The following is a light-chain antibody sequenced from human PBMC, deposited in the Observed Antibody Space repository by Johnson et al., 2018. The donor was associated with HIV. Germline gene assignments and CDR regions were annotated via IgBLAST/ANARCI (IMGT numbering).Light chain of an antibody. V-gene: IGLV1-51*01. CDR1: SSNIGNHY. CDR2: DNN. CDR3: GTWDTRLSGGHV. J-gene: IGLJ1*01. Sequence: QSVLTQPPSVSAAPGQKVTISCSGTSSNIGNHYVSWYQLLPGTAPKLLIYDNNKRPSGIPDRISGSKSGTSATLGITGLQTGDEADYYCGTWDTRLSGGHVCGTGTKVTVL.